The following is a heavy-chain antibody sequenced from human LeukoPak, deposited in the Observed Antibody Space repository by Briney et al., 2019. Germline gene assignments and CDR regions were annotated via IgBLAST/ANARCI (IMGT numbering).Heavy chain of an antibody. J-gene: IGHJ6*04. CDR2: ISGSGGST. CDR1: GFTFSSYA. CDR3: ARGERYCSSTSCYRMDV. V-gene: IGHV3-23*01. Sequence: GGSLRLSCAASGFTFSSYAMSWVRQAPGKGLEWVSAISGSGGSTYYADSVKGRFTISRDNSKNTLYLQMNSLRAEDTAVYYCARGERYCSSTSCYRMDVWGKGTTVTVSS. D-gene: IGHD2-2*02.